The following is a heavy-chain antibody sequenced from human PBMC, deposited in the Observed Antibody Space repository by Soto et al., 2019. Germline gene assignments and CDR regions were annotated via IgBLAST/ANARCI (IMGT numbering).Heavy chain of an antibody. D-gene: IGHD3-22*01. V-gene: IGHV1-46*01. J-gene: IGHJ4*02. Sequence: ASVKVSCKASGYTFTSYYIHWVRQAPGQGLEWMGVINPSGAGTNYAQNFQGRVTMTMDTSTSTVYMELSSLRSDDTAVYYCARDYYDSSGYFCDFDYWGQGARVTVSS. CDR1: GYTFTSYY. CDR3: ARDYYDSSGYFCDFDY. CDR2: INPSGAGT.